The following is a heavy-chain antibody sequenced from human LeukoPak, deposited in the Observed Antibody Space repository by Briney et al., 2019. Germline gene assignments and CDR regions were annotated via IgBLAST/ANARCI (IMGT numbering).Heavy chain of an antibody. D-gene: IGHD3-10*01. J-gene: IGHJ6*02. V-gene: IGHV3-7*05. CDR1: GFTFSGYW. CDR3: ARDVARSEWFGSEGYYYGMDV. Sequence: PGGSLRLSCAASGFTFSGYWMSWVRQAPGKGLEWVANIKQDGSEKYYVDSVKGRFTISRDNAKNSLYLQMNSLRAEDTAVYYCARDVARSEWFGSEGYYYGMDVWGQGTTVTVSS. CDR2: IKQDGSEK.